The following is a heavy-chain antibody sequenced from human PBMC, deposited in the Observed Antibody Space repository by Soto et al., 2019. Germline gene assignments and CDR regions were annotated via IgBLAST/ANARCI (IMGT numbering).Heavy chain of an antibody. D-gene: IGHD6-19*01. CDR3: ARLGIAVAGVYYYNTVMAV. Sequence: PGDSLKISCKGSGYSFTSYWIGWVRQMPGKGLEWMGIIYPGDSDTRYSPSFQGQVTISADKSISTAYLQWSSLKASDTAMYYCARLGIAVAGVYYYNTVMAVWGKGTTVPVSP. J-gene: IGHJ6*04. CDR1: GYSFTSYW. CDR2: IYPGDSDT. V-gene: IGHV5-51*01.